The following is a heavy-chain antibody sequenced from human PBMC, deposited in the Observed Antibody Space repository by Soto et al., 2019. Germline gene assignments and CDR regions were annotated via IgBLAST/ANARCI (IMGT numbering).Heavy chain of an antibody. CDR2: ISGSGGST. V-gene: IGHV3-23*01. D-gene: IGHD6-19*01. CDR1: GFTFSSYA. J-gene: IGHJ6*04. CDR3: AKFSIPREHLPSGDPHSRGGDPYYYSGRDV. Sequence: GGSLRLSCAASGFTFSSYAMSWVRQAPGKGLEWVSAISGSGGSTYYADSVKGRFTISRDNSKNTLYLQMNSLRAEDTAVYYCAKFSIPREHLPSGDPHSRGGDPYYYSGRDVGAKGPTVPVSS.